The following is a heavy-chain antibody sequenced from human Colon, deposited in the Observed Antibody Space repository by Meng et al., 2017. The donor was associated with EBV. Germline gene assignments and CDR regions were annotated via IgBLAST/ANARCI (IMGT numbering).Heavy chain of an antibody. CDR3: ASFDHIPRRNYFDY. CDR2: IHHSGSA. D-gene: IGHD2-21*01. Sequence: QVQLHESGPGLVVPSQTLSLTCTVSGGSMGSGNYYWIWIRQPPGKGLEWIGYIHHSGSAYYNPSLKSRVSISVDTSKSQFSLNLNSMTAADTAVYYCASFDHIPRRNYFDYWGQGTLVTVSS. J-gene: IGHJ4*02. CDR1: GGSMGSGNYY. V-gene: IGHV4-30-4*01.